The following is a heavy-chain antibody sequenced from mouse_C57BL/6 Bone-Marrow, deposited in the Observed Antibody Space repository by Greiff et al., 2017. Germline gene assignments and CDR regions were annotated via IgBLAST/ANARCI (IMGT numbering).Heavy chain of an antibody. D-gene: IGHD1-1*01. CDR1: GYTFTSYD. CDR2: IYPRDGST. V-gene: IGHV1-85*01. Sequence: QVQLQQSGPELVKPGASVKLSCKASGYTFTSYDINWVKQRPGQGLEWIGWIYPRDGSTKYNEKFKGKATLTVDTSSSTAYMELHSLTSEDSAVYFCGSIEFDGSSGDWYFDVWGKGTMVTVSS. CDR3: GSIEFDGSSGDWYFDV. J-gene: IGHJ1*03.